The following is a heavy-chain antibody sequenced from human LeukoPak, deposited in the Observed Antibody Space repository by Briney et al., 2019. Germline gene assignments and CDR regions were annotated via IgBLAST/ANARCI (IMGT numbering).Heavy chain of an antibody. J-gene: IGHJ4*02. Sequence: PGGSLRLSCAASGFTFSSYAMHWVRQAPGKGLEWVAVISYDGSNKYYADSVKGRFTISRDNSKNTLYLQMNSLRAEDTAVYYCARSGRFLEWLGYFDYWGQGTLVTVSS. CDR2: ISYDGSNK. V-gene: IGHV3-30-3*01. CDR1: GFTFSSYA. D-gene: IGHD3-3*01. CDR3: ARSGRFLEWLGYFDY.